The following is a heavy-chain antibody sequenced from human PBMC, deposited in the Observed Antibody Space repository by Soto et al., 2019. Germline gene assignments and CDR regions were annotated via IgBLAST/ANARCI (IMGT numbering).Heavy chain of an antibody. J-gene: IGHJ6*02. CDR1: GFTFSSYG. D-gene: IGHD5-18*01. CDR3: AKLPTGYSYRYYYYYYGMDV. Sequence: QVQLVESGGGVVQPGRSLRLSCAASGFTFSSYGMHWVRQAPGKGLEWVAVISYDGSNKYYADSVKGRFTISRDNSKNTLYLQMNSLRAEDTAVYYCAKLPTGYSYRYYYYYYGMDVWGQGTTVTVSS. V-gene: IGHV3-30*18. CDR2: ISYDGSNK.